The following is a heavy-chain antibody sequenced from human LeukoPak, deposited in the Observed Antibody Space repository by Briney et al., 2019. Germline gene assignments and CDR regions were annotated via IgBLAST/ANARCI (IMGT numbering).Heavy chain of an antibody. CDR3: ARTNWYNAFDI. CDR1: GYTFTSYD. D-gene: IGHD7-27*01. J-gene: IGHJ3*02. Sequence: ASVKVSCKASGYTFTSYDINWVRQAPGQGLEGMGWMNPNSGNTVYAQTFQGRVTMTRNTSISTAYMELSSLRSEDTAVYYCARTNWYNAFDIWGQGTMVTVSS. CDR2: MNPNSGNT. V-gene: IGHV1-8*01.